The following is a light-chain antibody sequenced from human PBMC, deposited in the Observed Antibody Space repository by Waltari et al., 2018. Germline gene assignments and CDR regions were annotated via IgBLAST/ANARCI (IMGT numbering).Light chain of an antibody. V-gene: IGKV3-20*01. CDR3: HQYGSSLWT. J-gene: IGKJ1*01. CDR2: GAS. CDR1: QSVTSNS. Sequence: EIVLTQAPGTLSLSPGERATLSCRASQSVTSNSLAWYQHKPGQPPRLLIYGASARPTGIPDKFSGSGSGTDFTLTISRLEPEDFAVYFCHQYGSSLWTFGQGTKVEIK.